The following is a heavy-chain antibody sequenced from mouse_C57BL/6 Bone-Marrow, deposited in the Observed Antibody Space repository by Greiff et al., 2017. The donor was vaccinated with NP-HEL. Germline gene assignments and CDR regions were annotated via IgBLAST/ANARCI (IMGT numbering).Heavy chain of an antibody. V-gene: IGHV2-5*01. CDR3: AKSYYDPYWYFDV. D-gene: IGHD2-4*01. Sequence: VKLMESGPGLVQPSQSLSITCTVSGFSLTSYGVHWVRQSPGKGLEWLGVIWRGGSTDYNAAFMSRLSITKDNSKSQVFFKMNSLQADDTAIYYCAKSYYDPYWYFDVWGTGTTVTVSS. CDR2: IWRGGST. CDR1: GFSLTSYG. J-gene: IGHJ1*03.